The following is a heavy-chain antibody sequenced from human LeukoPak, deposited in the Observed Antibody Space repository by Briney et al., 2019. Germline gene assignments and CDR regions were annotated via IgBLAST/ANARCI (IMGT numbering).Heavy chain of an antibody. V-gene: IGHV3-23*01. J-gene: IGHJ4*02. CDR2: ISHVGGT. CDR1: GGSISSGGYY. Sequence: ETLSLTCTVSGGSISSGGYYWSWVRQAPEKGLEWVSTISHVGGTYYADSVRGRFTISRDDSKNMVYLQMDSLRAEDTAVYYCAKDREYDDSCDYNGWGQGTLVTVSS. CDR3: AKDREYDDSCDYNG. D-gene: IGHD3-22*01.